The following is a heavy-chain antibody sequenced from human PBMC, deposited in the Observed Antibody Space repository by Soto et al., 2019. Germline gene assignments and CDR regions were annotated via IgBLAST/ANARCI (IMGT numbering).Heavy chain of an antibody. CDR3: ARGYFDWLSLIDY. Sequence: VASVKVSCKASGYTFTSYAMHWVRQAPGQRLEWMGWINAGNGNTKYSQKFQGRVTITRDTSASTAYMELSSLRSEDTAVYYCARGYFDWLSLIDYWGQGTLVTVSS. CDR2: INAGNGNT. J-gene: IGHJ4*02. D-gene: IGHD3-9*01. CDR1: GYTFTSYA. V-gene: IGHV1-3*01.